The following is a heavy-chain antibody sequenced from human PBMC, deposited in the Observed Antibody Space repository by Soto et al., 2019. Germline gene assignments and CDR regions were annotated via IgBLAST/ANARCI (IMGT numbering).Heavy chain of an antibody. CDR3: ARVGIKAAAAYFQH. V-gene: IGHV4-31*03. CDR2: IYYSGST. D-gene: IGHD6-13*01. CDR1: GGSISSGGYY. Sequence: SETLSLTCTVSGGSISSGGYYWSWIRQHPGKGLEWIGYIYYSGSTYYNPSLKSRVTISVDTSKNQFSLKLSSVTAADTAVYYCARVGIKAAAAYFQHWGQGTLVTVS. J-gene: IGHJ1*01.